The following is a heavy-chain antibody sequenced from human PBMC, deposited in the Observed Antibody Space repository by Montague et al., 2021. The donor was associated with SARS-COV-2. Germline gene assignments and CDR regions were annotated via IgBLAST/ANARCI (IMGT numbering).Heavy chain of an antibody. D-gene: IGHD2-15*01. J-gene: IGHJ4*02. CDR2: IGGSGVDT. Sequence: SLRLSCAASGVSFSNYVMNWVRRAPGKGLEWVSSIGGSGVDTYYADSVKGRFAISRDNSKNTPYLQMHSLRAEDSAVYYCARDCSGGSCYSITGAPGFDCWGQGTLVTVSS. CDR1: GVSFSNYV. V-gene: IGHV3-23*01. CDR3: ARDCSGGSCYSITGAPGFDC.